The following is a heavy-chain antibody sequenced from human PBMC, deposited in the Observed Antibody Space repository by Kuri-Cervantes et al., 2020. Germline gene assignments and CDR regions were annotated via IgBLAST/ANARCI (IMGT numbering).Heavy chain of an antibody. Sequence: GGPLRLSCVASGFTFSNNWMRWVRQAPGKGLVWVGRIKSKADGGTIDYATHVKGRVIIARDDSKNTLHLQMNNLKTEDTAAYFCATYLEYYFDYWGQGTLVTVSS. CDR3: ATYLEYYFDY. CDR2: IKSKADGGTI. CDR1: GFTFSNNW. V-gene: IGHV3-15*01. J-gene: IGHJ4*02. D-gene: IGHD2-21*01.